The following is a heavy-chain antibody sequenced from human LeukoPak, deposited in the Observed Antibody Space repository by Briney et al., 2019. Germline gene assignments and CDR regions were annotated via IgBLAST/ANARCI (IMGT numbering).Heavy chain of an antibody. CDR1: GGSISSSSYY. J-gene: IGHJ3*02. V-gene: IGHV4-39*07. D-gene: IGHD2-2*01. CDR2: IYYSRST. CDR3: ARSSLCSSTSCYAFDI. Sequence: SETLSLTCTVSGGSISSSSYYWGWIRQPPGKGLEWIGSIYYSRSTYYNPSLKSRVTISVDTSKNQFSLKLSSVTAADTAVYYCARSSLCSSTSCYAFDIWGQGTMVTVSS.